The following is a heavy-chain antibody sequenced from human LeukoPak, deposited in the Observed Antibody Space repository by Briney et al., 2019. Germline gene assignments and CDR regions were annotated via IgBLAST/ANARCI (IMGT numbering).Heavy chain of an antibody. J-gene: IGHJ6*02. CDR1: GYTFTSYY. CDR3: ARDSQGSVWSGYYSYYYGMDV. D-gene: IGHD3-3*01. CDR2: INPSGGST. V-gene: IGHV1-46*01. Sequence: ASVKVSCKASGYTFTSYYMHWVRQAPGQGLEWMGIINPSGGSTSYAQKFQGRVTMTRDTSTSTVYMELSSLRSEDTAVYYCARDSQGSVWSGYYSYYYGMDVWGQGTTVTVSS.